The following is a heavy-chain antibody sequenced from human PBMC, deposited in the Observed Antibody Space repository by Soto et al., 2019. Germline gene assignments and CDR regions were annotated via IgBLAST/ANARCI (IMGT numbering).Heavy chain of an antibody. J-gene: IGHJ4*02. CDR2: INTLSSAI. CDR3: ARRLQWQLRPLDS. Sequence: GGSLRLSCAGSGFTFSDYSITWIRRAPGKGLEWVSYINTLSSAIYYADSVKGRFTISRDNAKNSVYLQMNSLRAEDTAVYYCARRLQWQLRPLDSWGRGTLVTVSS. CDR1: GFTFSDYS. V-gene: IGHV3-11*01. D-gene: IGHD6-19*01.